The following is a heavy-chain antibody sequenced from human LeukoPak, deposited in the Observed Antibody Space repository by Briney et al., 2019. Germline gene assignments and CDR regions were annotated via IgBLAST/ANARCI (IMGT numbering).Heavy chain of an antibody. Sequence: SETLSLTCTVPGGSISSYYWSWIRQPPGKGLEWIGYIYYSGSTNYNPSLKSRITISVDTSKNQFSLKLSSVTAADTAVYYCARSGSYKYNWFDPWGQGTLVTVSS. CDR2: IYYSGST. J-gene: IGHJ5*02. D-gene: IGHD1-26*01. CDR1: GGSISSYY. CDR3: ARSGSYKYNWFDP. V-gene: IGHV4-59*01.